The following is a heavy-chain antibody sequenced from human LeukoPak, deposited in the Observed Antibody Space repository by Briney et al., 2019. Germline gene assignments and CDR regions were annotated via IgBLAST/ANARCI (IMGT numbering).Heavy chain of an antibody. J-gene: IGHJ4*02. Sequence: ASVKVSCKASGYTFRSYDITWVRHAPGQGLEWMGWISPNNGNTNYAQKFQGRGTMTTDTPTSTAYMEMRSLRSDDTAVYYCARDRDSSGWHVADYWGQGDLVTVSS. D-gene: IGHD6-19*01. CDR2: ISPNNGNT. V-gene: IGHV1-18*01. CDR1: GYTFRSYD. CDR3: ARDRDSSGWHVADY.